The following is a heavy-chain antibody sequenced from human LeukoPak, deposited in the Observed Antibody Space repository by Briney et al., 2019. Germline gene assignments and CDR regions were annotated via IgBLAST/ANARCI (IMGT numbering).Heavy chain of an antibody. CDR1: GFTLSSYE. J-gene: IGHJ4*02. D-gene: IGHD4-11*01. CDR3: AKKSTTVITYYFDY. Sequence: PGGSLRLSCTVSGFTLSSYEMSWIRQAPGKGLEWVSGISGSGGSTYYADSVKGRFTISRDNSKNTLYLQMNSLRAEDTAVYYCAKKSTTVITYYFDYWGQGTLVTVSS. CDR2: ISGSGGST. V-gene: IGHV3-23*01.